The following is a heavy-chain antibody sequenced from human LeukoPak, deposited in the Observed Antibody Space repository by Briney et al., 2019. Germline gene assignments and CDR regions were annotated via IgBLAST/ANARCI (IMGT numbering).Heavy chain of an antibody. D-gene: IGHD2-15*01. CDR2: INGKRGDT. V-gene: IGHV1-2*02. J-gene: IGHJ4*02. Sequence: ASVPVTFKASGFTFIDHYRHWVRQAPGQGLEWMGWINGKRGDTNYAQNFQDRVTMTRDTSTSTVYMELSRLTVDDTAVYYCARDHDGVVEYWGQGTLVTVSS. CDR3: ARDHDGVVEY. CDR1: GFTFIDHY.